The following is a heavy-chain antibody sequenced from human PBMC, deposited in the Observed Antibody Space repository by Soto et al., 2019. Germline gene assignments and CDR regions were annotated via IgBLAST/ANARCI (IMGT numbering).Heavy chain of an antibody. D-gene: IGHD3-10*01. J-gene: IGHJ4*02. CDR1: GFTVSNNY. V-gene: IGHV3-53*01. Sequence: EVQLVESGGGLIQPGGSLRLSCAVSGFTVSNNYMSWVRQAPGKGLEGVSVIYSGGYTAYGDSVKGRFTISRDNSKNTLTLQVNSRGADAAAVFLCPTQAGGGGYWGQGTLVTVSS. CDR2: IYSGGYT. CDR3: PTQAGGGGY.